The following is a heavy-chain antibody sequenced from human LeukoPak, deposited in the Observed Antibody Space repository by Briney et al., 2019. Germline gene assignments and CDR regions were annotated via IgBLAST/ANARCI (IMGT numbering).Heavy chain of an antibody. J-gene: IGHJ4*02. V-gene: IGHV4-59*08. D-gene: IGHD1-26*01. CDR3: ARHGGGGSYYFAPDY. CDR2: MYYDGST. Sequence: PSETLSHTCGVSSGSISSYSWSWIRQPPGKGLEWIGYMYYDGSTNHNPSLKSRVTISVDTSKNQFSLKLSSVTAADTAVYYCARHGGGGSYYFAPDYWGQGTLVTVSS. CDR1: SGSISSYS.